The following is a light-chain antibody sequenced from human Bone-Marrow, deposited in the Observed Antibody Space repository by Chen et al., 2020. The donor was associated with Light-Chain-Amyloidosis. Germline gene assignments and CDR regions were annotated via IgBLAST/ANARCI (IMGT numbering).Light chain of an antibody. CDR2: EVT. CDR1: SSDVGGDNH. V-gene: IGLV2-14*01. J-gene: IGLJ1*01. Sequence: QSALTQPASVSGSPGQSITISCTGTSSDVGGDNHVSWYPQHPDKAPKLMIYEVTNRPSWVPDRFSGSKSDNTASLTISGLQTEDEADYFCSSDTITNTLVFGSGTRVTVL. CDR3: SSDTITNTLV.